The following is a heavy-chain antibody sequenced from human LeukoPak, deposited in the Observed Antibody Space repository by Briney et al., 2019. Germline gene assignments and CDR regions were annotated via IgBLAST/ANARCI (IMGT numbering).Heavy chain of an antibody. V-gene: IGHV3-30*03. CDR1: GFTFSSYG. D-gene: IGHD3-16*01. J-gene: IGHJ4*02. CDR3: AREWGDGSLDY. CDR2: ISYDGSNK. Sequence: PGGSLRLSCAASGFTFSSYGMHWVRQAPGKGLEWVAVISYDGSNKYYADSVKGRFTISRDNSKNTLYLQMNSLRAEDTAVYYCAREWGDGSLDYWGQGTLVTVSS.